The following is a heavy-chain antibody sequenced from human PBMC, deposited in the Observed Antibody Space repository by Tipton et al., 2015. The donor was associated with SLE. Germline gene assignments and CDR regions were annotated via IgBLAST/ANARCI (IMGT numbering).Heavy chain of an antibody. Sequence: TLSLTCTVSGGSISSGGYYWSWIRQHPGKGLEWIGYIYYSGSTNYNPSLKSRLTILVDTSKNQFSLKLSSVTATDTSVYYCARGKDYDFWSGYYRRDASDIWGQGTMVTGSS. CDR2: IYYSGST. D-gene: IGHD3-3*01. V-gene: IGHV4-31*03. CDR1: GGSISSGGYY. J-gene: IGHJ3*02. CDR3: ARGKDYDFWSGYYRRDASDI.